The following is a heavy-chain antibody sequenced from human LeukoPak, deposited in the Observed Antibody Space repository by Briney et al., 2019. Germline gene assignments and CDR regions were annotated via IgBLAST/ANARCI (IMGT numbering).Heavy chain of an antibody. V-gene: IGHV3-33*01. J-gene: IGHJ3*02. D-gene: IGHD6-19*01. CDR1: GFTFSSYD. CDR2: IWYDGSNK. Sequence: GGSLRLSCAASGFTFSSYDIHWVRQAPGKGLEWGAVIWYDGSNKYYADSVKGRFTISRDNSKNTLYLQMNSLRAEDTAMYYCARGFSSGWYGGDAFDIWGQGTMVTVSS. CDR3: ARGFSSGWYGGDAFDI.